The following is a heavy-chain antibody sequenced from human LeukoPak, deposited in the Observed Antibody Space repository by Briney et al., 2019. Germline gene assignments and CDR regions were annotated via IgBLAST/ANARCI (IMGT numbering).Heavy chain of an antibody. CDR1: GYISTKYV. D-gene: IGHD2-21*01. CDR3: ARDDCGDTCYPGGY. V-gene: IGHV1-3*01. CDR2: IKAGNDDT. Sequence: ASVKVSCKASGYISTKYVVHWVRQAPGQRPEWMGWIKAGNDDTKYSQNFQDRLTITRDTSASTVYMELSSLTSEDTALYYCARDDCGDTCYPGGYWGQGTLVTVSS. J-gene: IGHJ4*02.